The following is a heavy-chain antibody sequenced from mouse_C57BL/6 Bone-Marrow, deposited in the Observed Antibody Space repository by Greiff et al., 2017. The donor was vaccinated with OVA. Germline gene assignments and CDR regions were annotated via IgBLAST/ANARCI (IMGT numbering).Heavy chain of an antibody. D-gene: IGHD1-1*01. J-gene: IGHJ4*01. CDR2: ISSGSSTI. V-gene: IGHV5-17*01. CDR1: GFTFSDYG. Sequence: EVQLQQSGGGLVKPGGSLKLSCAASGFTFSDYGMHWVRQAPEKGLEWVAYISSGSSTIYYADTVKGRFTISRDNAKNTLFLQMTILRSEDTAMYYCARKVVARDYYAMDYWGQGTSVTVSS. CDR3: ARKVVARDYYAMDY.